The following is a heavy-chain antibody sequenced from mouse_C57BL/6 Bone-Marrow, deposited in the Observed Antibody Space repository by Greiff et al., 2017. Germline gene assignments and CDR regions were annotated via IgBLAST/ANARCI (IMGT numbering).Heavy chain of an antibody. Sequence: SGAELVKPGASVKLSCKASGYTFTSYWMHWVKQRPGRGLEWIGMIDPNSGGTKYNEKFKSKATLTVDKPSSTAYMQLSSLTSEDSAVYYCARGAYSNYDAMDYWGQGTSVTVSS. CDR1: GYTFTSYW. V-gene: IGHV1-72*01. CDR3: ARGAYSNYDAMDY. CDR2: IDPNSGGT. J-gene: IGHJ4*01. D-gene: IGHD2-5*01.